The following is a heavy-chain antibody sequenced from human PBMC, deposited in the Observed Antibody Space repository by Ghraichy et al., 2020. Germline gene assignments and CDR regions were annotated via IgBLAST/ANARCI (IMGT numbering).Heavy chain of an antibody. D-gene: IGHD2-15*01. CDR2: ISGSGGST. CDR3: AKSMGGSVIHYYYYGMDV. V-gene: IGHV3-23*01. J-gene: IGHJ6*02. CDR1: GFTFSSYA. Sequence: GGSLRLSCAASGFTFSSYAMSWVRQAPGKGLEWVSAISGSGGSTYYADSVKGRFTISRDNSKNTLYLQMNSLRAEDTAVYYCAKSMGGSVIHYYYYGMDVWGQGTTVTVSS.